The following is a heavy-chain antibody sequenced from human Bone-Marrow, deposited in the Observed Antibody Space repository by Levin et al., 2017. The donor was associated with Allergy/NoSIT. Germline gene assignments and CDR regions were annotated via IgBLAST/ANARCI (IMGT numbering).Heavy chain of an antibody. D-gene: IGHD3/OR15-3a*01. J-gene: IGHJ3*02. CDR3: AKVRRGLDAFDI. V-gene: IGHV3-33*06. Sequence: GASVKVSCAASGFTFSAFGMHWVRQPPGRGLEWVAVISYDGGHKFYADSVKGRFTISRDNSKNTHYLQMNSLRVEDTALYYCAKVRRGLDAFDIWGQGTMVTVSS. CDR1: GFTFSAFG. CDR2: ISYDGGHK.